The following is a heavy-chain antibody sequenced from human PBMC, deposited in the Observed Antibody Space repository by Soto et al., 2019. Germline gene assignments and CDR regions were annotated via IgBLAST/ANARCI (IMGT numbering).Heavy chain of an antibody. CDR2: ISVYNGDT. J-gene: IGHJ4*02. Sequence: QVQLVQSGPEVKNPGASVKVSCKASGYKFTNFGIAWIRQAPGQGLEWMGRISVYNGDTTFAQNFQDRVTLTTDTSTSTAYMDLRSLRSDDTAVYYCARAEYYYDSSGYYLLFYFDYWGQGTLVTVSS. V-gene: IGHV1-18*01. D-gene: IGHD3-22*01. CDR3: ARAEYYYDSSGYYLLFYFDY. CDR1: GYKFTNFG.